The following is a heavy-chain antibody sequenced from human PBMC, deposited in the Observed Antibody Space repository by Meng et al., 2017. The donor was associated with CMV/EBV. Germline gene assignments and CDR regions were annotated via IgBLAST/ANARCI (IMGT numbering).Heavy chain of an antibody. CDR3: ARMASGCRLRFCGMDV. Sequence: GGSLRLSCAASGFTFSYYSMNWVRQAPGKGLEWVSYISSSSSTIYYADSVKGRFTISRDNAKKSLYLQMNSLRAEDTAVYYCARMASGCRLRFCGMDVWGQGTTVTVSS. J-gene: IGHJ6*02. CDR1: GFTFSYYS. V-gene: IGHV3-48*04. D-gene: IGHD5-12*01. CDR2: ISSSSSTI.